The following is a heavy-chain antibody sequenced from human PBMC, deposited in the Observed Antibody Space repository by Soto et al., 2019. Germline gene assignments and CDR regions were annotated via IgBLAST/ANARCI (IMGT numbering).Heavy chain of an antibody. D-gene: IGHD1-26*01. Sequence: QITLKESGPTLVKPTQTLTLTCTFSGFSLSTSGVGVGWIRQPPGKALEWLALIYWDDDKRYSPSLKSRLTITEDTSKNQVVLTMTNMDPVDTATYYCAHRHSGSYYGIFDYWGQGTLVTVSS. CDR2: IYWDDDK. V-gene: IGHV2-5*02. CDR3: AHRHSGSYYGIFDY. J-gene: IGHJ4*02. CDR1: GFSLSTSGVG.